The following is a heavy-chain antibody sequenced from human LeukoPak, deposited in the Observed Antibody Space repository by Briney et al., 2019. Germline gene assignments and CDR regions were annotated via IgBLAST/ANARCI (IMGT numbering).Heavy chain of an antibody. CDR1: DVSISSSTYY. Sequence: SETLSLTCTVSDVSISSSTYYWAWIRQPPGKGLEWIGSIYYNVITYYNPSLMSRVSISIDTSQNQFSLKLISVTAADTAVYYCAKGDGFNSNYFDPWGPGTLVTVSS. V-gene: IGHV4-39*01. CDR2: IYYNVIT. J-gene: IGHJ5*02. CDR3: AKGDGFNSNYFDP. D-gene: IGHD5-24*01.